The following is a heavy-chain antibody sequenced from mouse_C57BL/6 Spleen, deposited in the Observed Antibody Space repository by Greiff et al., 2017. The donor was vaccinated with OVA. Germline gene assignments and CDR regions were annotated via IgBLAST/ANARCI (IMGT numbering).Heavy chain of an antibody. V-gene: IGHV2-5*01. J-gene: IGHJ4*01. Sequence: VQLQESGPGLVQPSQSLSITCTVSGFSLTSYGVHWVRQSPGKGLEWLGVIWRGGSTDYNAAFMSRLSITKDNSKSQVFFKMNSLQADDTAIYYCAKTFHDENYAMDYWGQGTSVTVSS. CDR1: GFSLTSYG. CDR2: IWRGGST. D-gene: IGHD2-12*01. CDR3: AKTFHDENYAMDY.